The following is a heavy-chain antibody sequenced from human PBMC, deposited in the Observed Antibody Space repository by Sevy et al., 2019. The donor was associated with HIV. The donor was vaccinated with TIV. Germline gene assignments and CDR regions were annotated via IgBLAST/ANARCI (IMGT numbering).Heavy chain of an antibody. D-gene: IGHD2-21*01. J-gene: IGHJ4*02. V-gene: IGHV3-72*01. CDR3: ARVMRRILWWSLDS. CDR2: IRNNANSYTT. Sequence: GGSLRLSCAASGFTFSDYYMDWVRQAPGKGQEWVGRIRNNANSYTTDFAASVKGRFTISRDDSKNSLYLQMHSLKTDDTAKYYCARVMRRILWWSLDSWGQGTLVTVSS. CDR1: GFTFSDYY.